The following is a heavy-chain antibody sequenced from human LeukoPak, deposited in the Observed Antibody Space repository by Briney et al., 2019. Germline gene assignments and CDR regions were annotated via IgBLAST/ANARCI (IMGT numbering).Heavy chain of an antibody. CDR3: ARHSKYYYDSSGSYVGYFQH. Sequence: PSETLSLTCTVSGGSISVYYWSWIRQPPGKGLEWIGYIYYSGRTNYNPSLKSRVTISVDTSKNQFSLKLSSVTAADTAVYYCARHSKYYYDSSGSYVGYFQHWGQGTLVTVSS. V-gene: IGHV4-59*08. CDR2: IYYSGRT. J-gene: IGHJ1*01. CDR1: GGSISVYY. D-gene: IGHD3-22*01.